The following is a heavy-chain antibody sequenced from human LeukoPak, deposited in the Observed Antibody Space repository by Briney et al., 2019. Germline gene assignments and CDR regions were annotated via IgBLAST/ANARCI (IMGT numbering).Heavy chain of an antibody. CDR2: INPNSGGT. Sequence: GASVKVSCKASGYTFTGYYMHWVRQAPGQGLEWMGWINPNSGGTNYAQKFQGRVTMTRDMSTSTVYMELSSLRSEDTAVYYCARGRLMRWLQNRYYYMDVWGKGTTVTVSS. V-gene: IGHV1-2*02. J-gene: IGHJ6*03. CDR1: GYTFTGYY. CDR3: ARGRLMRWLQNRYYYMDV. D-gene: IGHD5-24*01.